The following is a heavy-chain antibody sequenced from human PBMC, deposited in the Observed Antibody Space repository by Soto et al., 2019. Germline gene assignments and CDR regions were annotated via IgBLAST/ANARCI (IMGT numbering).Heavy chain of an antibody. D-gene: IGHD6-13*01. V-gene: IGHV3-15*07. CDR2: IKSKTDGGTT. Sequence: EVQLVESGGGLVKPGGSLRLSCAASGFTFSNAWMNWVRQAPGKGLEWVGRIKSKTDGGTTDYAAPVKGRFSISRDESKNTLYRQMNSLKTADTAVYYCTTDHYSSSWSWGINFDYWGQGTLVTVSS. CDR3: TTDHYSSSWSWGINFDY. J-gene: IGHJ4*02. CDR1: GFTFSNAW.